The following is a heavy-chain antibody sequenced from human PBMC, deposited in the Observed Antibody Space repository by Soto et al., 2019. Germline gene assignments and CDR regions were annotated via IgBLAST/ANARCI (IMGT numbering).Heavy chain of an antibody. D-gene: IGHD3-22*01. CDR2: ISSSSSTI. V-gene: IGHV3-48*01. CDR1: GFTFSSYS. J-gene: IGHJ4*02. CDR3: ARGGGSGYYTVDY. Sequence: PGGSLRLSCAASGFTFSSYSMNWVRQAPGKGLEWVSYISSSSSTIYYADSVKGRFTISRDNAKNSLYLQMNSLRAEDTAVYYCARGGGSGYYTVDYWGQGTLVTVSS.